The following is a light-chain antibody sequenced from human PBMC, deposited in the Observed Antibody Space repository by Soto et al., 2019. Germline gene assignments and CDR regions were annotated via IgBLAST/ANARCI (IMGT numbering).Light chain of an antibody. J-gene: IGLJ2*01. CDR2: DVS. CDR1: STDIGGHDY. CDR3: SSYAGNMNLV. V-gene: IGLV2-8*01. Sequence: QSVLTQPPSASGSPGQSVTISCTGSSTDIGGHDYVSWYQQFPGKAPKLIIFDVSTRPSGVPDRFSGSKSVNTASLTISGLQAEDEADYYCSSYAGNMNLVFGGGTKLTVL.